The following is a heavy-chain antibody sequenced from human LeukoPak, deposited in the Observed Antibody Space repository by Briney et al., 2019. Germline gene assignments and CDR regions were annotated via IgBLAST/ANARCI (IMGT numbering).Heavy chain of an antibody. D-gene: IGHD3-22*01. V-gene: IGHV4-34*01. J-gene: IGHJ5*02. CDR1: GGSFSGYY. CDR2: INHSGST. Sequence: PSETLSLTCAVYGGSFSGYYWSWNRQPPGKGLEWIGEINHSGSTNYNPSLKSRVTISVDTSKNQFSLKLSSVTAADTAVYYCATGRRRYYYDSSCYFNWFDPWGQGTLVTVSS. CDR3: ATGRRRYYYDSSCYFNWFDP.